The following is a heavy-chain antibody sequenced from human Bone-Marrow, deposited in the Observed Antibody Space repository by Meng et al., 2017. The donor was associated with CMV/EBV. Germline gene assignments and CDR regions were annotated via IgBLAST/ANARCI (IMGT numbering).Heavy chain of an antibody. V-gene: IGHV4-59*01. CDR3: ARDSGSYFFYY. D-gene: IGHD1-26*01. J-gene: IGHJ4*02. CDR1: GGSISSYY. CDR2: IYYSGST. Sequence: SETLSLTCTVSGGSISSYYWSWIRQPPGKGLEWIGYIYYSGSTNYNPSLKSRVTISVDTSKNQFSLKLSSVTAAVTAVYYCARDSGSYFFYYWGQGTLVTVSS.